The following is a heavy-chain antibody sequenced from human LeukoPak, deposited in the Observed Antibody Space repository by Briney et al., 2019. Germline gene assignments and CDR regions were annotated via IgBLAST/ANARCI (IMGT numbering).Heavy chain of an antibody. CDR1: GYSISSGYY. D-gene: IGHD3-10*01. V-gene: IGHV4-4*07. J-gene: IGHJ6*03. Sequence: TPSETLSLTCTVSGYSISSGYYWGWIRQPAGKGLEWIGRIYTSGSTNYNPSLKSRVTMSVDTSKNQFSLKLSSVTAADTAVYYCAREGTRLWFGELFEYYYYYMDVWGKGTTVTISS. CDR3: AREGTRLWFGELFEYYYYYMDV. CDR2: IYTSGST.